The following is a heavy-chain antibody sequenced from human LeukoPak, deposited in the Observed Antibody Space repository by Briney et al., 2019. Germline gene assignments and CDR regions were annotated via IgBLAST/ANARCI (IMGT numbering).Heavy chain of an antibody. J-gene: IGHJ5*02. D-gene: IGHD6-13*01. V-gene: IGHV1-2*02. CDR3: ARDRGSSWYRSWFDP. Sequence: ASVKVSCKASGYTFTGYYMHWVRQAPGQGLEWMGWINPNSGGTNYAQKFQGRVTMTRDTSISTAYMELSRLRSDDTAVYYCARDRGSSWYRSWFDPWGQGTLVTVSS. CDR1: GYTFTGYY. CDR2: INPNSGGT.